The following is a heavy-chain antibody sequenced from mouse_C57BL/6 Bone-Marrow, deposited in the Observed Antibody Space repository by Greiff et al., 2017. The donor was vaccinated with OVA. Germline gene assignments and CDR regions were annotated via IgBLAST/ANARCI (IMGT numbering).Heavy chain of an antibody. D-gene: IGHD1-1*01. CDR3: AREYYGSSPYWYFDV. CDR2: INPSNGGT. CDR1: GYTFTSYW. J-gene: IGHJ1*03. V-gene: IGHV1-53*01. Sequence: VQGVESGTELVKPGASVKLSCKASGYTFTSYWMHWVKQRPGQGLEWIGNINPSNGGTNYNEKFKSKATLTVDKSSSTAYMQLSSLTSEDSAVYYCAREYYGSSPYWYFDVWGTGTTVTVSS.